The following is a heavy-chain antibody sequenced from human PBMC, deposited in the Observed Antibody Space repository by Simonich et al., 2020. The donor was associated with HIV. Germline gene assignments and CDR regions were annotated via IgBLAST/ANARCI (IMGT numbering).Heavy chain of an antibody. D-gene: IGHD1-1*01. CDR3: ARGPPGLEPDY. V-gene: IGHV3-13*01. CDR2: MGTAGDT. Sequence: EVQLVESGGGLVQPGGSLRLSCAASGFTFSSYDMHWVRQATGKVLEWVSAMGTAGDTYYPGSVKGRFTISRENAKNSLYLQMNSLRAGDTAVYYCARGPPGLEPDYWGQGTLVTVSS. J-gene: IGHJ4*02. CDR1: GFTFSSYD.